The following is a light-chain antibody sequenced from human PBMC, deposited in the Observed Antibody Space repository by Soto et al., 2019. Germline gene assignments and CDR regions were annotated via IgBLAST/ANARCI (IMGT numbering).Light chain of an antibody. Sequence: QSVLTQPPSASGTPGQRVTISCSGSSSNIGSNYVSWYHQLPGTAPKLVIYRNNQRPSGVPDRISGSKSGTSASLAISGLRSEDEADYYCAAWDGRLSGLVFGRGTKVTVL. V-gene: IGLV1-47*01. CDR2: RNN. CDR3: AAWDGRLSGLV. CDR1: SSNIGSNY. J-gene: IGLJ2*01.